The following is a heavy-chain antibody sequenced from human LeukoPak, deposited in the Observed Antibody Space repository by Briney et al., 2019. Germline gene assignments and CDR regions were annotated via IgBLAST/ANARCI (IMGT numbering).Heavy chain of an antibody. CDR3: ARGWDYDSGGRPTAYVY. D-gene: IGHD3-22*01. J-gene: IGHJ4*02. CDR2: IIPLFGTA. Sequence: ASVKVSCKASGGTFSSYAISWVRQAPGPGLEWMGGIIPLFGTANYAQKFQGRVTITADESTSTVYMELNSLKSEDTAVYYCARGWDYDSGGRPTAYVYWGQGTLVTVSS. V-gene: IGHV1-69*13. CDR1: GGTFSSYA.